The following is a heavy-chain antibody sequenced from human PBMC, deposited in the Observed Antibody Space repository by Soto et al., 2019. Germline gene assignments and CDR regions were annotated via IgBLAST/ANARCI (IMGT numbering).Heavy chain of an antibody. CDR3: ARSPPSGSYFSYFDY. D-gene: IGHD1-26*01. V-gene: IGHV4-59*01. Sequence: KPSETLSLTCTVSGGSISSYYWSWIRQPPGKGLEWIGYIYYSGSTNYNPSLKSRVTISVDTSKTQFSLKLRSVTAADTAVYYCARSPPSGSYFSYFDYWGQGTLVTVSS. J-gene: IGHJ4*02. CDR1: GGSISSYY. CDR2: IYYSGST.